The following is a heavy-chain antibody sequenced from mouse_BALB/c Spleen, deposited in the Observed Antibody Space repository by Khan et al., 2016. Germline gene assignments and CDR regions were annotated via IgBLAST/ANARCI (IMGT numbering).Heavy chain of an antibody. CDR1: GFTFSSYG. Sequence: EVELVESGGDLVKPGGSLKLSCAASGFTFSSYGMSWVRQTPDKRLEWVATISSGGSYTYYPDSVKGRFTISRDNAKNTLYLQMSSLKSEDTAMYYCARTAFDYWGQGTSVTVSS. J-gene: IGHJ4*01. D-gene: IGHD1-2*01. V-gene: IGHV5-6*01. CDR3: ARTAFDY. CDR2: ISSGGSYT.